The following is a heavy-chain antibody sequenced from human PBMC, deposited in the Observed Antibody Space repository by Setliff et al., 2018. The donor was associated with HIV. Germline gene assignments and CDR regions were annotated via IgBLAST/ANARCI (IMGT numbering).Heavy chain of an antibody. Sequence: GSLRLSCVTSGFTFTNYAMTWVRQAPGEGLEYVSAISGSGGITYYADSVKGRFTLSRDTSIDTLYLQMTSLRADDTAVYYCAIGGHYDYGDYPLDYWGQGTLVTVSS. V-gene: IGHV3-23*01. CDR1: GFTFTNYA. CDR2: ISGSGGIT. D-gene: IGHD4-17*01. J-gene: IGHJ4*02. CDR3: AIGGHYDYGDYPLDY.